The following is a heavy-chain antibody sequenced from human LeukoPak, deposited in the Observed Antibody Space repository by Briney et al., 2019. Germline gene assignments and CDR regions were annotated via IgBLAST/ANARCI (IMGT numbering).Heavy chain of an antibody. CDR1: GYAFSSYD. CDR2: MNPNNGNT. CDR3: AKTPVGGTGQYGN. V-gene: IGHV1-8*01. D-gene: IGHD6-19*01. Sequence: GASVKVSCKASGYAFSSYDINWVRQATGQGLEWMGWMNPNNGNTGYAQKFQGRVTMTRNTSIRTAYMELSSLRSDDTAVYYCAKTPVGGTGQYGNWGQGTLVTVSS. J-gene: IGHJ4*02.